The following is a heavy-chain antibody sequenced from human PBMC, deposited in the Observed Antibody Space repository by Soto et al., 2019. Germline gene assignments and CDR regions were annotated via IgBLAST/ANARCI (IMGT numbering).Heavy chain of an antibody. V-gene: IGHV1-69*04. CDR2: IIPILGIA. D-gene: IGHD3-3*01. Sequence: GASVKVSCKASGGTFSSYTISWVRQAPGQGLEWMGRIIPILGIANYAQKFQGRVTITADKSTSTAYMELSSLRSEDTAVYYCARDRKNYDFWSGYYTNSHRFDPWGQGTLVTVSS. J-gene: IGHJ5*02. CDR1: GGTFSSYT. CDR3: ARDRKNYDFWSGYYTNSHRFDP.